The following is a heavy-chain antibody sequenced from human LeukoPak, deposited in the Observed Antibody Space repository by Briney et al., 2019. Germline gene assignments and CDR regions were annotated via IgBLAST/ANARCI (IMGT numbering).Heavy chain of an antibody. CDR3: ARTSSSGPHYFDY. D-gene: IGHD3-22*01. Sequence: SETLSLTCTVSGGSISSYYWSWIRQPPGKGLEWIGYIYYSGSTNYNPSLKSRVTISVDKSKNQFSLRLSSVTAADTAVYYCARTSSSGPHYFDYWGQGTLVTVSS. CDR2: IYYSGST. CDR1: GGSISSYY. J-gene: IGHJ4*02. V-gene: IGHV4-59*12.